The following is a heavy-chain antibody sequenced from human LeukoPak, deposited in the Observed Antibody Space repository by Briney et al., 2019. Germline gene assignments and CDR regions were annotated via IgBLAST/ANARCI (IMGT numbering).Heavy chain of an antibody. CDR2: LYSGGST. CDR3: AMDSAWLPLKFDY. V-gene: IGHV3-66*01. Sequence: GGSLRLSCAASGFVVSTNYMSWVRQAPGKGLEWVSVLYSGGSTYYTGSVKGRSTISRDNSNNTLYLQMNNLRAEDTAVYYCAMDSAWLPLKFDYWGPGTLVAVST. J-gene: IGHJ4*02. D-gene: IGHD5-24*01. CDR1: GFVVSTNY.